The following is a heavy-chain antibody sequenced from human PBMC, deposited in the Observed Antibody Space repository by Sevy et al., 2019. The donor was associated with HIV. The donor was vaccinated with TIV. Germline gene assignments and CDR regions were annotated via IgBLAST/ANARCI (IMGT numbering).Heavy chain of an antibody. CDR1: GFTVSSNY. D-gene: IGHD3-3*01. CDR2: ISSSSSYI. CDR3: AREGVRFLEWLPTYYYYGMDV. V-gene: IGHV3-21*01. J-gene: IGHJ6*02. Sequence: GGSLRLSCAASGFTVSSNYMSWVRQAPGKGLEWVSSISSSSSYIYYADSVKGRFTISRDNAKNSLYLQMNSLRAEDTAVYYCAREGVRFLEWLPTYYYYGMDVWGQGTTVTVSS.